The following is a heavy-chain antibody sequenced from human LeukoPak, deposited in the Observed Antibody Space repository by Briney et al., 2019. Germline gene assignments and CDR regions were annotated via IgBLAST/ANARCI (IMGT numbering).Heavy chain of an antibody. CDR1: GFTFSSYW. D-gene: IGHD3-10*01. V-gene: IGHV3-74*01. J-gene: IGHJ4*02. CDR2: ISSDGSST. CDR3: ARGPNYGSRSDYFDY. Sequence: PGGSLRLSCAASGFTFSSYWMHWVRQAPGKGLVWVSRISSDGSSTTYADSVKGRFTISRDNAKNTLYLQMNSLRAEDTAVYYCARGPNYGSRSDYFDYWGQGTLVTVSS.